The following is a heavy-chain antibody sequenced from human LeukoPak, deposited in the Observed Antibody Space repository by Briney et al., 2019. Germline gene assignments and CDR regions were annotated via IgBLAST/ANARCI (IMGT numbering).Heavy chain of an antibody. CDR1: GFTFSSYA. Sequence: GGSLRLSCAASGFTFSSYAMSWVRQAPGKGLEWVSAISGSGGSTYYADSVKGRFTISRDNSKNTLYLQMNSLRAEDTAVYYCAKAGPYMANYYYGMDVRGQGTTVTVSS. CDR3: AKAGPYMANYYYGMDV. CDR2: ISGSGGST. V-gene: IGHV3-23*01. D-gene: IGHD2-21*01. J-gene: IGHJ6*02.